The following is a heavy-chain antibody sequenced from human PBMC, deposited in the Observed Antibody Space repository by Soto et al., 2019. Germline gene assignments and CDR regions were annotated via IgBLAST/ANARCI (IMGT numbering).Heavy chain of an antibody. V-gene: IGHV3-72*01. CDR3: SVGSFCGAGYCDGLDY. Sequence: EVQVVESGGGLVQPGGSLRLSCSVSGVSFSHHYMHWVRQAPGKGLEWLGRIRNKANSYTTEYAASVKGRFTISRDDSNDSLFLRMSSLKTEDTAVYYCSVGSFCGAGYCDGLDYWGQGILVTVSS. J-gene: IGHJ4*02. CDR2: IRNKANSYTT. CDR1: GVSFSHHY. D-gene: IGHD5-18*01.